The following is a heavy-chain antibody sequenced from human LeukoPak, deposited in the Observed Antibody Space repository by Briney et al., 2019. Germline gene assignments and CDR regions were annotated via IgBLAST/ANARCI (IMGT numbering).Heavy chain of an antibody. Sequence: GGSLRLSCAASGFTFGSYGMHWVRQAPGKGLEWVAVISYDGSNKYYADSVKGRFTISRDNSKNTLYLQMNSLRAEDTAVYYCAKLAGPYDSSGYPFDYWGQGTLVTVSS. D-gene: IGHD3-22*01. CDR3: AKLAGPYDSSGYPFDY. CDR2: ISYDGSNK. V-gene: IGHV3-30*18. J-gene: IGHJ4*02. CDR1: GFTFGSYG.